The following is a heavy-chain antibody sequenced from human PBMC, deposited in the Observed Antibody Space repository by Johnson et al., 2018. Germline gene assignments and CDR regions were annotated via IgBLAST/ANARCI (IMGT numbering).Heavy chain of an antibody. CDR1: GFTFSSYG. J-gene: IGHJ3*02. Sequence: VQLVESGGGVVQPGRSLRLSCAASGFTFSSYGMHWVRQAPGKGLEWVAVIWYDGSNKYYADSVKGRFTISRDNSKNTLYLQMNSLRAEDTAVYYCARDLGAFDIWGQGTMVTVSS. CDR2: IWYDGSNK. V-gene: IGHV3-33*01. CDR3: ARDLGAFDI.